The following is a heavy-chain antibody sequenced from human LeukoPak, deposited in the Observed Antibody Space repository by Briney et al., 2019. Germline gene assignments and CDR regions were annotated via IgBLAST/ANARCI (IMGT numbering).Heavy chain of an antibody. CDR1: GFTFSDHY. Sequence: PGGSLRLSCAASGFTFSDHYMDWVRQAPGKGLEWVGRTRNKANSYTTEYAASVKGRFTISRDDSKNSLYLQMNSLKTEDTAVYYCARDRDYGGNRGAFDIWGQGTMVTVS. J-gene: IGHJ3*02. CDR2: TRNKANSYTT. CDR3: ARDRDYGGNRGAFDI. D-gene: IGHD4-23*01. V-gene: IGHV3-72*01.